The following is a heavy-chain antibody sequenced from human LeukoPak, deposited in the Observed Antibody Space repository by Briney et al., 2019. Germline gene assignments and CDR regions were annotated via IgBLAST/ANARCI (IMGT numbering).Heavy chain of an antibody. CDR3: AKDLLRATGNGGYYMDV. Sequence: GGSLRLSCAASGFTFSSYEMNWVRQAPGKGLEWVSYISSSGSTIYYADSVKGRFTISRDNAKNSLYLQMNSLRTDDTAVYYCAKDLLRATGNGGYYMDVWGKGTTVIVSS. CDR2: ISSSGSTI. V-gene: IGHV3-48*03. D-gene: IGHD2-15*01. CDR1: GFTFSSYE. J-gene: IGHJ6*03.